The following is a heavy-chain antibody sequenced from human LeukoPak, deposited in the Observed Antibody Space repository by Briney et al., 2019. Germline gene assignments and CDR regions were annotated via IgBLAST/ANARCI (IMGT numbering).Heavy chain of an antibody. J-gene: IGHJ4*02. V-gene: IGHV3-7*01. D-gene: IGHD3-22*01. CDR3: ARGSRTYYDSSPLQYFDY. CDR1: GFTFSSYS. Sequence: PGGSLRLSCAASGFTFSSYSMNWVRQAPGKGLEWVANIKQDGSEKYYVDSVKGRFTISRDNAKNSLYLQMNSLRAEDTAVYYCARGSRTYYDSSPLQYFDYWGQGTLVTVSS. CDR2: IKQDGSEK.